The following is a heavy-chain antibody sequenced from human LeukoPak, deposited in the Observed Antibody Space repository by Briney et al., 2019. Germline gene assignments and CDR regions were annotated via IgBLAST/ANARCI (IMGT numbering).Heavy chain of an antibody. J-gene: IGHJ3*02. CDR1: GFTFSSYA. CDR2: ISGSGGST. D-gene: IGHD3-22*01. Sequence: GGSLRLSCAASGFTFSSYAMSWVRQAPGKGLEWVSAISGSGGSTYYADSVKGWFTISRDNSKNTLYLQMNSLRAEDTAVYYCARTSWDYYDSSGYFPGAFDIWGQGTMVTVSS. CDR3: ARTSWDYYDSSGYFPGAFDI. V-gene: IGHV3-23*01.